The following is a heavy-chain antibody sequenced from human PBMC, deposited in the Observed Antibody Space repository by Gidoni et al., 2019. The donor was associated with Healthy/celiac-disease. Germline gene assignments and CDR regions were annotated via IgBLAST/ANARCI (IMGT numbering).Heavy chain of an antibody. D-gene: IGHD3-10*01. CDR1: GYTFTSYD. CDR3: ASNGLLWFGGDAFDI. CDR2: MNTNSGNT. V-gene: IGHV1-8*01. J-gene: IGHJ3*02. Sequence: QVQLVQSGAEVKKPGASVKVSCKASGYTFTSYDINWVRQATGQGLEWMGWMNTNSGNTGYAQKFQGRVTMTRNTSISTAYRELSSLRSEDTAVYYCASNGLLWFGGDAFDIWGQGTMVTVSS.